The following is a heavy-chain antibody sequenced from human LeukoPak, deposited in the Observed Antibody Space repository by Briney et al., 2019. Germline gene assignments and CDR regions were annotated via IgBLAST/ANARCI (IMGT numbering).Heavy chain of an antibody. CDR1: GGTFTIYA. D-gene: IGHD6-19*01. CDR3: ARSPDHYSSGWYDY. CDR2: IIPILGIA. V-gene: IGHV1-69*04. J-gene: IGHJ4*02. Sequence: ASVKVSCTASGGTFTIYAISWVRQAPGQGLEWMGRIIPILGIANYAQKFQGRVTITADKSTSTAYMELSSLRSEDTAVYYCARSPDHYSSGWYDYWGQGTLVTVSS.